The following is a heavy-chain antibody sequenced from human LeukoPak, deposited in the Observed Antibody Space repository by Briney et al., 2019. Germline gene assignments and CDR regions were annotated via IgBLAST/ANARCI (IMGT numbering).Heavy chain of an antibody. Sequence: QPGGSLRLSCAASGFPFISYAMSWVRQVPRKGLEWVSDISGSGGRTNYADSVKGRFIISRDNFKNILYLDMNSLSAEDTGVYYCAKAITGSYNDHAETLEKWGQGTLVTVSS. V-gene: IGHV3-23*01. CDR2: ISGSGGRT. D-gene: IGHD1-26*01. CDR3: AKAITGSYNDHAETLEK. J-gene: IGHJ4*02. CDR1: GFPFISYA.